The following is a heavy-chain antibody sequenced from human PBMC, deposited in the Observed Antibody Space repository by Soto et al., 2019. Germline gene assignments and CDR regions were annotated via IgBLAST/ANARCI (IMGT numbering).Heavy chain of an antibody. CDR2: IYTSGST. J-gene: IGHJ5*02. Sequence: SETLSLTGTVSGGSISSYYCSWIRQPAWKGLEWIGRIYTSGSTNYNPSLKSRVTMSVDTSKNQFSLKLSSVTAADTAVYYCAREDYYERSGDKWFGPLGQGTLVTVSS. D-gene: IGHD3-22*01. CDR1: GGSISSYY. CDR3: AREDYYERSGDKWFGP. V-gene: IGHV4-4*07.